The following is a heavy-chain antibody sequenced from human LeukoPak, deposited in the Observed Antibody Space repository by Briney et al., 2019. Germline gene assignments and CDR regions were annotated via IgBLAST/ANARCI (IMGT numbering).Heavy chain of an antibody. CDR1: GFTLSSYW. Sequence: GGSLRLSCAASGFTLSSYWMTWVRQAPGKGLEWVADIEEDGSEKYYVDSVKGRFTISRDNSKNTLYLHMNSLRAEDTAVYYCAKVLSVGSTGWYWGDFDYWGQGAPVTVSS. D-gene: IGHD6-19*01. J-gene: IGHJ4*02. V-gene: IGHV3-7*03. CDR2: IEEDGSEK. CDR3: AKVLSVGSTGWYWGDFDY.